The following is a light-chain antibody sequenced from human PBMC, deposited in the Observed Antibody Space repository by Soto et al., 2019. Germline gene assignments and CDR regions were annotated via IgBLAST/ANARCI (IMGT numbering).Light chain of an antibody. CDR1: HSINNN. CDR3: HQHDNWPSLS. V-gene: IGKV3-15*01. J-gene: IGKJ4*01. Sequence: ETVLTQSPATLSVSPGETATLSCRAEHSINNNLAWYQQKPGQAPTLLIYRASTRATDIPARFIGSGSWTEFILLIINRLSEDASVFYCHQHDNWPSLSFGRGTKVEIK. CDR2: RAS.